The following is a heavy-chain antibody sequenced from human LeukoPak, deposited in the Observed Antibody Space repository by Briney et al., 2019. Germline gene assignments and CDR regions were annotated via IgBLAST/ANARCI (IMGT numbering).Heavy chain of an antibody. CDR2: IRYDGSNK. V-gene: IGHV3-30*02. CDR3: ARILYYDFWSGLSKHYYYYMDV. D-gene: IGHD3-3*01. Sequence: GGSLRLSCAASGFTFSSYGMHWVRQAPGKGLEWVAFIRYDGSNKYYADSVKGRCTISRDNSKNTLYLQMNSLRSEDTAVYYCARILYYDFWSGLSKHYYYYMDVWGKGTTVTVSS. J-gene: IGHJ6*03. CDR1: GFTFSSYG.